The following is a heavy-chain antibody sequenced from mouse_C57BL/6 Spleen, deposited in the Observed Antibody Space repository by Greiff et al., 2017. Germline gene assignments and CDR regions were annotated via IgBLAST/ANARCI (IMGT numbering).Heavy chain of an antibody. J-gene: IGHJ3*01. Sequence: VKLQESGPGLVQPSQSLSITCTVSGFSLTSYGVHWVRQSPGKGLAWLGVIWSGGSTDYNAAFISRLSISKDNSKSQVFFKMNSLQADDTAIYDCASHLAYWGQGTLVTVSA. CDR2: IWSGGST. CDR3: ASHLAY. CDR1: GFSLTSYG. V-gene: IGHV2-2*01.